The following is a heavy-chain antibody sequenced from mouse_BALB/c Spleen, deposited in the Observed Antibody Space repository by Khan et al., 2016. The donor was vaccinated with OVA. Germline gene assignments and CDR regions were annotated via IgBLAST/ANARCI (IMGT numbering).Heavy chain of an antibody. CDR1: GFSLTSYG. D-gene: IGHD2-1*01. CDR3: ARIDYGNSLYFDV. CDR2: IWAGGST. Sequence: VQLKESGPGLVAPSQSLSITCTVSGFSLTSYGVHWVRQPPGKGLEWLGVIWAGGSTNYNSALMSRLSIRKDNSKSQVFLTMNSLQTDDTAMYYCARIDYGNSLYFDVWGAGTTVTVSS. J-gene: IGHJ1*01. V-gene: IGHV2-9*02.